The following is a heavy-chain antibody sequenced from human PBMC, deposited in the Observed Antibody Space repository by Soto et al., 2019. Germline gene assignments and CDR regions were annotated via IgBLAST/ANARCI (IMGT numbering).Heavy chain of an antibody. V-gene: IGHV3-30-3*01. CDR2: ISYDGSNK. D-gene: IGHD1-26*01. Sequence: QVQLVESGGGVVQPGRSLRLSCAASGFTFSSYAMHWVRQAPGKGLEWVAVISYDGSNKYYADSVKGRFTISRDNSKNTLYLQMNSLRAEETAVYYCSRDRSAWSGSFDAFDIWGQGTMVTVSS. CDR1: GFTFSSYA. J-gene: IGHJ3*02. CDR3: SRDRSAWSGSFDAFDI.